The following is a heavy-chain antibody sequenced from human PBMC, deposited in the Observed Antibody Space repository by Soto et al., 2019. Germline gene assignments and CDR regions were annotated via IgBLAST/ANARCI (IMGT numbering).Heavy chain of an antibody. CDR1: GGTFSSYA. D-gene: IGHD4-17*01. V-gene: IGHV1-69*13. J-gene: IGHJ6*02. CDR2: IIPIFGTT. CDR3: ASSTVTTLYYYYYYGMDV. Sequence: SVKVSCKASGGTFSSYAISWVRQAPGQGLEWMGGIIPIFGTTNYAQKFQGRVTITADESTSTAYMELSSLRSEDTAVYYCASSTVTTLYYYYYYGMDVWGQGTTVTVSS.